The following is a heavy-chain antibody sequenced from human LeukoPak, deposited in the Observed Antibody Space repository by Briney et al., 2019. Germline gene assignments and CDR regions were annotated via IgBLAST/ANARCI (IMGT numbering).Heavy chain of an antibody. CDR2: IYYRGTT. Sequence: PSETLSLTCTVSAGSINNYYWSWIRQPPGKELQWIGYIYYRGTTNYNPSLKRRVTISVDTSKNKSSLNLRSVTAADTAVYYCARVWSGYDAFDIWGQGTMVTVSS. CDR3: ARVWSGYDAFDI. CDR1: AGSINNYY. J-gene: IGHJ3*02. V-gene: IGHV4-59*01. D-gene: IGHD3-3*01.